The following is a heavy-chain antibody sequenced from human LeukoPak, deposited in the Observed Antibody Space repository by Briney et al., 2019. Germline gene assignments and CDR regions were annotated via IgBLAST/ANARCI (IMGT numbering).Heavy chain of an antibody. Sequence: GGSLRLSCAASGFTFSSYAMSWVRQAPGKGLEWVSAISGSGGSRDYADSVKGRFTISRDNSKNTLYLQMTSLRAEDTAVYYCAKDLVTGSLDYWGQGTLVTVSS. D-gene: IGHD3-10*01. CDR2: ISGSGGSR. CDR3: AKDLVTGSLDY. CDR1: GFTFSSYA. J-gene: IGHJ4*02. V-gene: IGHV3-23*01.